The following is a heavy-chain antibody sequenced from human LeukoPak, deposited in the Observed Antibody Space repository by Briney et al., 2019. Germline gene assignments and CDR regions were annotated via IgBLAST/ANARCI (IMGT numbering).Heavy chain of an antibody. Sequence: SETLSLTCTVSGGSISSYYWSWIRQPAGKGLEWIGRIYTSGSTNYNPSLKSRVTMSVDTSKNQFSLKLSSVPAADTAVYYCARDGICSSTSCYTNWFDPWGQGTLVTVSS. J-gene: IGHJ5*02. CDR1: GGSISSYY. D-gene: IGHD2-2*02. CDR2: IYTSGST. CDR3: ARDGICSSTSCYTNWFDP. V-gene: IGHV4-4*07.